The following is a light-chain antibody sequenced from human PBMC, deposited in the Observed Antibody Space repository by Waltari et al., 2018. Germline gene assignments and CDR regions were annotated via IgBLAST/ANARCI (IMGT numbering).Light chain of an antibody. V-gene: IGLV2-14*01. CDR1: SRYVGSYNY. Sequence: QSALTQPASVSGSPGQSITIPCTRTSRYVGSYNYVSWYQQHPGKAPKLMIYDVTKRPSGVSNRFSGSKSGNTASLTISGLQAEDEADYYCSSYTSSSTWVFGGGTKLTVL. CDR3: SSYTSSSTWV. J-gene: IGLJ3*02. CDR2: DVT.